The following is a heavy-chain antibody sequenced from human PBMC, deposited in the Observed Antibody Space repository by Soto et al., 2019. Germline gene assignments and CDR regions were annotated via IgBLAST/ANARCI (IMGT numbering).Heavy chain of an antibody. J-gene: IGHJ4*02. D-gene: IGHD3-22*01. CDR3: ARDHPRGDSSRYYYELEY. Sequence: QVQLVQSGAEVKKPGSSVKVSCKASGGTFSSYAISWVRQAPGQGLEWMGGIIPIFGTANYAQKFQGRVTITEDECTGTAYMELSSLRSEDTAVYYCARDHPRGDSSRYYYELEYGGEGTLVTVSS. V-gene: IGHV1-69*01. CDR2: IIPIFGTA. CDR1: GGTFSSYA.